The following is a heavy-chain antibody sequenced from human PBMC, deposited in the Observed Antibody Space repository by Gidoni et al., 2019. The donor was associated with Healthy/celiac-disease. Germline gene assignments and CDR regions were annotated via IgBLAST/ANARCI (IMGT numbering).Heavy chain of an antibody. V-gene: IGHV4-39*01. Sequence: QLQLQESGPGLVKPSETLSLTCTVSGGSISSSSYYWGWIRQPPGKGLEWIGSIYYSGSTYYNPSLKSRVTISVDTSKNQFSLKLSSVTAADTAVYYCARFGPWLEMATMVLLYYFDYWGQGTLVTVSS. CDR3: ARFGPWLEMATMVLLYYFDY. J-gene: IGHJ4*02. CDR2: IYYSGST. CDR1: GGSISSSSYY. D-gene: IGHD2-8*01.